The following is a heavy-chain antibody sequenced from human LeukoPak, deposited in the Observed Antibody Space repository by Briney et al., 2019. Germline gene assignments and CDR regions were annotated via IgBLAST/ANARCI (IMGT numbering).Heavy chain of an antibody. D-gene: IGHD1-7*01. V-gene: IGHV3-11*06. CDR1: GFTFSDYY. CDR2: ISTSSSYT. J-gene: IGHJ4*02. Sequence: PGGSLRLSCAASGFTFSDYYMSWIRQAPGKGLEWVSYISTSSSYTNYADSVKGRFTISRDNAKNSLSLQMNSLRVEDTAVYYCARELSGTTSYYFDYWGQGTLVTVSS. CDR3: ARELSGTTSYYFDY.